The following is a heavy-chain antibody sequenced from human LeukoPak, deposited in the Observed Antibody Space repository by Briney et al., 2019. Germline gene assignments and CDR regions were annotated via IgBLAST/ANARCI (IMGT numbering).Heavy chain of an antibody. CDR2: ISGSGGST. CDR3: AKGNWRYFDY. Sequence: TGGSLRLSCAASGFTFSSYWMSWVRQAPGKGLEWVSAISGSGGSTYYADSVKGRFTISRDNSKNTLYLQMNSLGADDTAVYYCAKGNWRYFDYWGQGTLVTVSS. D-gene: IGHD1-1*01. V-gene: IGHV3-23*01. J-gene: IGHJ4*02. CDR1: GFTFSSYW.